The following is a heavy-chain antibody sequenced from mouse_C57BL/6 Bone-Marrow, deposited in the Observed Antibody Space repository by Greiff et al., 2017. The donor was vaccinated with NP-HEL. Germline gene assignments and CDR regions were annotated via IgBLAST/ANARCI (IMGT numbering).Heavy chain of an antibody. CDR3: TTVVATDFDY. V-gene: IGHV6-6*01. CDR2: IRNKANNHAT. CDR1: GFTFSNAW. D-gene: IGHD1-1*01. Sequence: EVMLVESGGGLVQPGGSMKLSCAASGFTFSNAWMDWVRQSPEKGLEWVAEIRNKANNHATYYAESVKGRFTISRDDSKSSVYLQMNSLRAEDTGIYYCTTVVATDFDYWGQGTTLTVSS. J-gene: IGHJ2*01.